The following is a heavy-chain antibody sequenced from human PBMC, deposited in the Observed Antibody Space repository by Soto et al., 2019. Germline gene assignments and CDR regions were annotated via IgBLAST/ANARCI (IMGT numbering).Heavy chain of an antibody. CDR2: IWYDGSNK. CDR1: GFTFSSYG. CDR3: AKGGRLIDLWFDP. D-gene: IGHD2-8*01. J-gene: IGHJ5*02. V-gene: IGHV3-33*06. Sequence: GGSLRLSWAASGFTFSSYGMHWVRQAPGKGLEWVAVIWYDGSNKYYADSVKGRFTISRDNSKNTLYLQMNSLRAEDTAVYYCAKGGRLIDLWFDPWGQGTLVTVSS.